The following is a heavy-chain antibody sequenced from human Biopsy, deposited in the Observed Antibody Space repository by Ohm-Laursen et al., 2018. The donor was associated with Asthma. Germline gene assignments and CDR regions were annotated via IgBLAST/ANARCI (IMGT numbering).Heavy chain of an antibody. CDR1: GGTFNTYV. CDR3: ARKAGSCISRTCYSLDF. V-gene: IGHV1-69*13. Sequence: SVKVSCKSLGGTFNTYVIGWARQAPGQGLEWMGGINSVFGTTTYPQKFQDRVPITADDSTSTVYMELSSLRSEDTAVYYCARKAGSCISRTCYSLDFWGQGTLVTVSS. D-gene: IGHD2-2*01. CDR2: INSVFGTT. J-gene: IGHJ4*02.